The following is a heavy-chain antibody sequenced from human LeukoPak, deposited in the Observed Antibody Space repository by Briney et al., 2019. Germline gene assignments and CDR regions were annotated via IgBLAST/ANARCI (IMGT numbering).Heavy chain of an antibody. Sequence: GGSLRLSCAASGFTFSSYAMSWVRQAPGKGLEWVSGISGSDSSTYYADSVKGRFTISRDNSKSTLYLQMNSLRAEDTAVYYCARSGGSYWYWGQGTLVTVSS. V-gene: IGHV3-23*01. CDR3: ARSGGSYWY. CDR2: ISGSDSST. D-gene: IGHD1-26*01. CDR1: GFTFSSYA. J-gene: IGHJ4*02.